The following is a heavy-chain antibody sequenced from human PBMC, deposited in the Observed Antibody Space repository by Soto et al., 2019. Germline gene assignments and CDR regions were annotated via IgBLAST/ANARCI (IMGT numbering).Heavy chain of an antibody. CDR2: ISYDGSNK. CDR1: GFTFSSYG. Sequence: PGGSLRLSCAASGFTFSSYGMHWVRQAPGKGLEWVAVISYDGSNKYYADSVKGRFTISRDNSKNTLYLQMNSLRAEDTAVYYCAKDLESDFWSGYYGAAEYFQHWGQGTLVTVSS. D-gene: IGHD3-3*01. CDR3: AKDLESDFWSGYYGAAEYFQH. J-gene: IGHJ1*01. V-gene: IGHV3-30*18.